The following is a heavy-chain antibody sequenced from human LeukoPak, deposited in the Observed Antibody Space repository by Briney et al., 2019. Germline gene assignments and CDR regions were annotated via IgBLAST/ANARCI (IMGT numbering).Heavy chain of an antibody. J-gene: IGHJ5*02. CDR3: ARHWTRGLRYARHFINWFDP. Sequence: GTLSLTCAVSGGSISSSNWWSWVRQPPGKGLEWIGEIYHSGSTNYNPSLKSRVTISVDTSKNQFSLKLSSVTAADTAVYYCARHWTRGLRYARHFINWFDPWGQGTLVTVSS. V-gene: IGHV4-4*02. CDR1: GGSISSSNW. CDR2: IYHSGST. D-gene: IGHD5-12*01.